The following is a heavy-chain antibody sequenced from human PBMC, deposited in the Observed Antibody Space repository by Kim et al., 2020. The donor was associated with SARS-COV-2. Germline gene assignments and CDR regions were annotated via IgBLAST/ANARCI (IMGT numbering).Heavy chain of an antibody. CDR3: ARDGVSVDSGYGHYFDY. V-gene: IGHV4-61*01. CDR1: GGSVSSGSYY. CDR2: IYYSGST. D-gene: IGHD5-12*01. Sequence: SETLSLTCTVSGGSVSSGSYYWSWIRQPPGKGLEWIGYIYYSGSTNYNPSLKSRVTISVDTSKNQFSLKLSSVTAADTAVYYCARDGVSVDSGYGHYFDYWGQGTLVTVSS. J-gene: IGHJ4*02.